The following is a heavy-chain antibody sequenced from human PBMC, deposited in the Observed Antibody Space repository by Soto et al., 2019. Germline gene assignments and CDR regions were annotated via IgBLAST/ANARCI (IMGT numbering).Heavy chain of an antibody. D-gene: IGHD3-10*01. CDR1: GGSISSYY. V-gene: IGHV4-59*08. J-gene: IGHJ6*02. CDR2: DHDSWDS. CDR3: GRQGFGALHGPVDV. Sequence: QVPLQESGPGLVKPSETLSLSCTVSGGSISSYYWSWIRQPPGKGLEWIGYDHDSWDSHYNLSLNSRVDIPLDMSRSQFSLRVSSVTASDTAVYYCGRQGFGALHGPVDVWGQGTTVTVSS.